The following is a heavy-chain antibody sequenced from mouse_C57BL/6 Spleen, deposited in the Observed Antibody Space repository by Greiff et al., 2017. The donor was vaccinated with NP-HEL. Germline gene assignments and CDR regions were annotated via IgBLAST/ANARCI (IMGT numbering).Heavy chain of an antibody. Sequence: VQLKESGPELVKPGASVKISCKASGYSFTDYNMNWVKQSNGKSLEWIGVINPNYGTTSYNQKFKGKATLTVDQSSSTAYMQLNSLTSEDSAVYYCARWGYGSPYAMDYWGQGTSVTVSS. CDR2: INPNYGTT. J-gene: IGHJ4*01. CDR1: GYSFTDYN. V-gene: IGHV1-39*01. CDR3: ARWGYGSPYAMDY. D-gene: IGHD1-1*01.